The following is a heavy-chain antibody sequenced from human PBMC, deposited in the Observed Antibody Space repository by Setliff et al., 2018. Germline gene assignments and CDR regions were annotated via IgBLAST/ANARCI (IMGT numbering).Heavy chain of an antibody. J-gene: IGHJ6*03. V-gene: IGHV4-4*07. D-gene: IGHD6-19*01. CDR3: AREQWLDPPGYYYMDV. Sequence: TSETLSLTCTVSGGSNSSYYWSWIRQPAGKGLEWIGHLYIGGSANYNPSLKSRVTMSIDTSKNQFSLKLNSVTAADMAAYYCAREQWLDPPGYYYMDVWAKGTTVTVSS. CDR1: GGSNSSYY. CDR2: LYIGGSA.